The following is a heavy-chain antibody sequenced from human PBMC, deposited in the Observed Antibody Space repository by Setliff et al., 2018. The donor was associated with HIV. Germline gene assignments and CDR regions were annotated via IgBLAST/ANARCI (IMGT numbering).Heavy chain of an antibody. CDR1: GYSISSGYY. CDR3: ARGSHGTSWTDY. J-gene: IGHJ4*02. Sequence: TLSLTCAVSGYSISSGYYWGWIRQPPGKGLEWIGSIYYSGSTNYNPSLKSRVTMSVDTSTSRLSLKVQSVTAADTAMYYCARGSHGTSWTDYWGQGTLVTVSS. CDR2: IYYSGST. D-gene: IGHD6-13*01. V-gene: IGHV4-38-2*01.